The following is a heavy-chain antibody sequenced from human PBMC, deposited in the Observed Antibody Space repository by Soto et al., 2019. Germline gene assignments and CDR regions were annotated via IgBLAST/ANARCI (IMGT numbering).Heavy chain of an antibody. CDR3: ARGPDWNYWDYYYGMDV. D-gene: IGHD1-7*01. Sequence: ASVKASCKASGYTFTSYDINSVRQATGQGLEWMAWMNPNSGNTGYAQKFQGRVTMTRNTSISTAYMELSSLRSEDTAVYYSARGPDWNYWDYYYGMDVWGQGATVTVSS. CDR2: MNPNSGNT. CDR1: GYTFTSYD. J-gene: IGHJ6*02. V-gene: IGHV1-8*01.